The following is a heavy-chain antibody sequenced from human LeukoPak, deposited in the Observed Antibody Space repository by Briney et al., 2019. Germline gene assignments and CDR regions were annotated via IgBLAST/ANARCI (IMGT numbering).Heavy chain of an antibody. CDR1: GLIVTSNY. D-gene: IGHD7-27*01. J-gene: IGHJ4*02. CDR3: AKGTGDTAYYFDF. CDR2: IYSGGST. V-gene: IGHV3-66*01. Sequence: GGSLRLSCAGSGLIVTSNYMTWVRQAPGKGLEWVSVIYSGGSTYYADSVKGRFTISGDNSKNTMYLQMSGLRAEDTAIYYCAKGTGDTAYYFDFWGQGVLVTVSS.